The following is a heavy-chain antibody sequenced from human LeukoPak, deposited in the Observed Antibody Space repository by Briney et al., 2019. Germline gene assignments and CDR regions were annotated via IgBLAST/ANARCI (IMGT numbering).Heavy chain of an antibody. D-gene: IGHD1-14*01. CDR3: AKAPGTAYPDY. Sequence: PGGSLRLSCAASGFTVSSNYMSWVRQAPGKGLEWVALISYDGRKYFADSVEGRITISRDNSKNMVYLQMNSLRTQDTAVYYCAKAPGTAYPDYWGQGTLVTVSS. J-gene: IGHJ4*02. V-gene: IGHV3-30*18. CDR2: ISYDGRK. CDR1: GFTVSSNY.